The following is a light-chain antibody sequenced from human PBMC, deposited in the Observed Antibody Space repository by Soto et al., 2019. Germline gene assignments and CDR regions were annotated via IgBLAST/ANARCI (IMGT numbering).Light chain of an antibody. CDR3: QQYYSSPWT. Sequence: DIVMTQSPDSLAVSLGERATINCKSSQNVLHSSNNKNYLAWYQKKPGQPPKLVIYWASTRESGVPDRFSGSGSGTDFSLTISSLRAEDVAIYYCQQYYSSPWTFGQGTKVDIK. V-gene: IGKV4-1*01. CDR1: QNVLHSSNNKNY. CDR2: WAS. J-gene: IGKJ1*01.